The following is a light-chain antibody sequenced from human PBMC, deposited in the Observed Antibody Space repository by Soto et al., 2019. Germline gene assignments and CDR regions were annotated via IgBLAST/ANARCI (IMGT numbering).Light chain of an antibody. V-gene: IGLV1-44*01. CDR1: SSNIGSNT. Sequence: QSVLTQPPSASGTPGQRVTISCSGSSSNIGSNTVNWYQQLPGTAPKLLMYSNNQRPSGVPDRFSGSKSGSSASLAISGLRSEDEADYYCATWDDSLSGWVFGGGTKLTVL. CDR3: ATWDDSLSGWV. CDR2: SNN. J-gene: IGLJ3*02.